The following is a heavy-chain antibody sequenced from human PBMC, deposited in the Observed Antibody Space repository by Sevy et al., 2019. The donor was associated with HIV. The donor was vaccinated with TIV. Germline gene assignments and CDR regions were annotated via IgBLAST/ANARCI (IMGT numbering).Heavy chain of an antibody. CDR2: ISSSSSTI. V-gene: IGHV3-48*02. Sequence: GGSLRLSCAASGFTFSSYSMNWVRQAPGKGLEWVSYISSSSSTIYYADSVKGRFTISRDNAKNSLYLQMNSLGDEDTAVYYCARDDPYSSGNWFDPWGQGTLVTVSS. D-gene: IGHD6-19*01. CDR1: GFTFSSYS. J-gene: IGHJ5*02. CDR3: ARDDPYSSGNWFDP.